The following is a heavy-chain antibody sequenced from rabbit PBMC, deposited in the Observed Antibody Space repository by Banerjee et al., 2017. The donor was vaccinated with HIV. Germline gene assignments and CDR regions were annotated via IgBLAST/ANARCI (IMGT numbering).Heavy chain of an antibody. J-gene: IGHJ4*01. V-gene: IGHV1S45*01. D-gene: IGHD6-1*01. CDR3: ARDQYTYGDIAYAYATFKL. CDR2: IYTGSSGST. CDR1: GFSFSSYW. Sequence: QQQLEESGGDLVKPGASLTLTCTASGFSFSSYWICWVRQAPGKGLEWIACIYTGSSGSTYYASWAKGRFTISKTSSTTVTLQMTSLTAADTATYFCARDQYTYGDIAYAYATFKLWGQGTLVTVS.